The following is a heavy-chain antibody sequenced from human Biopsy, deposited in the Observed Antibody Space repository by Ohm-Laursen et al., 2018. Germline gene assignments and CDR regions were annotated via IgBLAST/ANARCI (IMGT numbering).Heavy chain of an antibody. J-gene: IGHJ3*02. V-gene: IGHV4-59*01. Sequence: SETLSLTCAVSGGPIDSYYWSWIRLAPGKGLEWIGYIYYSGGTKYNPSLASRVTFSVDMSKSQFSLKLYSVTAADAAVYYCARVEAGTYDALDIWGQGTLVAVSA. CDR1: GGPIDSYY. CDR2: IYYSGGT. D-gene: IGHD1-26*01. CDR3: ARVEAGTYDALDI.